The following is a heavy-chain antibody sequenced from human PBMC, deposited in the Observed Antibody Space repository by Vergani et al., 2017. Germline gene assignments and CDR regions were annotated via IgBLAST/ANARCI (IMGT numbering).Heavy chain of an antibody. CDR3: ARVQGRGYYLDF. V-gene: IGHV4-4*03. Sequence: QVQLQESGPGLVKPPGTLSLTCTVSGDSISSRNWWSWVRQPPGKGLEWLGDIFHNGRTKYNPSLKSRVKISVYKSKNYFSLKVDSVTAADTAVYYCARVQGRGYYLDFWGQGTLVTVSS. D-gene: IGHD1-26*01. J-gene: IGHJ4*02. CDR2: IFHNGRT. CDR1: GDSISSRNW.